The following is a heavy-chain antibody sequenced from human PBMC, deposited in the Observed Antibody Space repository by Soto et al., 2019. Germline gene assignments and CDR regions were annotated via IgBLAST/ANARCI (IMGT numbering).Heavy chain of an antibody. V-gene: IGHV1-3*01. Sequence: ASVKVSCKASGNTVPNYAIHWVRQAPGQRLEWMGWINGGNGNTYYPEHFQGRVTFTRDTSAGTVYMQLSSLTSEDTAVYYCARDDSGFSGSHYIDYFNYWGQG. J-gene: IGHJ4*02. D-gene: IGHD1-26*01. CDR2: INGGNGNT. CDR1: GNTVPNYA. CDR3: ARDDSGFSGSHYIDYFNY.